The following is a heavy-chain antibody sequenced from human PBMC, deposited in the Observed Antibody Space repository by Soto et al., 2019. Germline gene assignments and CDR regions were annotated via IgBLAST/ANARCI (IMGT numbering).Heavy chain of an antibody. D-gene: IGHD3-9*01. Sequence: QITLKESGPTLVKPTQTLTLTCTFPGFSRSTTGVGVGWIRQSPGKTLEWLALISWGDEKRYSPSLKSTLTITKDTSKNQVVLTMINMHPVDTGTYYSAHRRNTYWELFTGYSKNWSHPWGQGTLVTVSS. CDR3: AHRRNTYWELFTGYSKNWSHP. V-gene: IGHV2-5*02. CDR2: ISWGDEK. J-gene: IGHJ5*02. CDR1: GFSRSTTGVG.